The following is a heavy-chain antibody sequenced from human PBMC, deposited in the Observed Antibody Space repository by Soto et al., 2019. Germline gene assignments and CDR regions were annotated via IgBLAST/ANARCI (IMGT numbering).Heavy chain of an antibody. V-gene: IGHV3-33*01. D-gene: IGHD4-17*01. CDR3: ASMVVPYGGNSYYYYGMDV. CDR1: GFTFSSYG. CDR2: IWYDGSNK. Sequence: EGSLRLSCAASGFTFSSYGMHWVRQAPGKGLEWVAVIWYDGSNKYYADSVKGRFTISRDNSKNTLYLQMNSLRAEDTAVYYCASMVVPYGGNSYYYYGMDVWGQGTTVTVSS. J-gene: IGHJ6*02.